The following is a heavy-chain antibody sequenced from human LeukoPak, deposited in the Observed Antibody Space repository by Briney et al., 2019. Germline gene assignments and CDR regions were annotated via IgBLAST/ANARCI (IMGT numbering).Heavy chain of an antibody. CDR3: ARADSSGRSFDY. V-gene: IGHV3-33*01. CDR1: GFTFSSYG. Sequence: PGGSLRLSCAASGFTFSSYGMHWVRQAPGKGLEWVAVIWYDGSNKYYADSVKGRFTISRDNSKNTLYLQMNSLRAEDTAVYYCARADSSGRSFDYWGQGTLVTVSS. J-gene: IGHJ4*02. CDR2: IWYDGSNK. D-gene: IGHD3-22*01.